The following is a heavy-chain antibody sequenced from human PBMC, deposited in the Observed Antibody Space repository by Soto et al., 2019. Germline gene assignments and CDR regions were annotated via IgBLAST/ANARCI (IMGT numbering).Heavy chain of an antibody. CDR3: ANTVTPLYYFDY. CDR2: ISGSGGST. CDR1: GFTFSSYA. V-gene: IGHV3-23*01. Sequence: GGSLRLSCAASGFTFSSYAMSWVRQAPGKGLEWVSAISGSGGSTYYADSVKGRFTISRDNSKNTLYLQMNSLRAEDTAVYYCANTVTPLYYFDYWGQGTLVTVSS. J-gene: IGHJ4*02. D-gene: IGHD4-17*01.